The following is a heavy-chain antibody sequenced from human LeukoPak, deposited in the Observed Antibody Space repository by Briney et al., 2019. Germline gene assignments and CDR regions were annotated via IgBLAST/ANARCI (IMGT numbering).Heavy chain of an antibody. J-gene: IGHJ6*04. CDR3: AELGITMIGGV. D-gene: IGHD3-10*02. CDR1: GFTFSSYE. Sequence: GGSLRLSCAASGFTFSSYEMKCVRQAPGKGLEWRSYISSSGSTIYYADSVKGRFTISRDNAKNSLYLQMNSLRAEDTAVYYCAELGITMIGGVWGKGPTVTISS. V-gene: IGHV3-48*03. CDR2: ISSSGSTI.